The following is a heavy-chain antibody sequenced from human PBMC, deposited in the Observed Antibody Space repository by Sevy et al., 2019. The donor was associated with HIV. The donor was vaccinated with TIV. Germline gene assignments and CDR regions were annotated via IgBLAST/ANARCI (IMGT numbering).Heavy chain of an antibody. CDR3: ASSLTMVRGVIDY. CDR1: GFTFSSYS. Sequence: GGSQRLSCAASGFTFSSYSMNWVRQAPGKGLEWVSSISSSSSYIYYADSVKGGFTISRDNVKNSLNLQMNSLRAEDTAVYYCASSLTMVRGVIDYWGQGTLVTVSS. CDR2: ISSSSSYI. V-gene: IGHV3-21*06. J-gene: IGHJ4*02. D-gene: IGHD3-10*01.